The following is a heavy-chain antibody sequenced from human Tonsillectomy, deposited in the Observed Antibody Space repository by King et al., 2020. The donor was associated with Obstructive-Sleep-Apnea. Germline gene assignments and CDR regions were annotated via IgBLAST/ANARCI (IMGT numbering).Heavy chain of an antibody. J-gene: IGHJ4*02. CDR1: GDSISSSSYY. CDR2: IYYSGST. Sequence: LQLQESGPGLVKPSETLSLTCSVSGDSISSSSYYWGWIRQPPGKGLEWIGSIYYSGSTYYNPPLKSRVTMSVDTSKNQFSLILPSVTAADTAVYYCARASPPVCSGGRCYSNIFDYWGQGTLVTVSS. D-gene: IGHD2-15*01. V-gene: IGHV4-39*07. CDR3: ARASPPVCSGGRCYSNIFDY.